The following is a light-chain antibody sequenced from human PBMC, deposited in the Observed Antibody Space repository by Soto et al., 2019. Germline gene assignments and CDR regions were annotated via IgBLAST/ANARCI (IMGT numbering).Light chain of an antibody. CDR2: GNS. Sequence: QSVLTQPPSVSGAPGQRVTISCTGSSSNIGAGYDVHWYQQLPGTAPKLLIYGNSNRPSRVPDRFSGSKSGTSASLAITGLQAEDEADYYCQSYDSSLSGYGYVFGTGTKLTVL. V-gene: IGLV1-40*01. J-gene: IGLJ1*01. CDR3: QSYDSSLSGYGYV. CDR1: SSNIGAGYD.